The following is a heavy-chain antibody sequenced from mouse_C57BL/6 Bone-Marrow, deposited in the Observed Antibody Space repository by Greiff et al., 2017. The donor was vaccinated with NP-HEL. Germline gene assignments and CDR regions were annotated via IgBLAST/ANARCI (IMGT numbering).Heavy chain of an antibody. Sequence: EVQLQESGPGLAKPSQTLSLTCSVTGYSITSDYWNWIRKFPGNKLEYMGYISYSGSTYYNPSLKSRISITRDTSKNQYYLQLNSVTTEDTATYYWARSPYYGSSFHWYFDVWGTGTTVTVSS. D-gene: IGHD1-1*01. CDR3: ARSPYYGSSFHWYFDV. CDR2: ISYSGST. CDR1: GYSITSDY. J-gene: IGHJ1*03. V-gene: IGHV3-8*01.